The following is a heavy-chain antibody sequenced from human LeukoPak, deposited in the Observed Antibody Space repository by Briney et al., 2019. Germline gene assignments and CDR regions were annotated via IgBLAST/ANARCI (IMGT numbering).Heavy chain of an antibody. D-gene: IGHD3-3*01. CDR3: ARGASHITIFGVVNAYYFDY. CDR1: GGSFSGYY. V-gene: IGHV4-34*01. Sequence: SETPSLTCAVYGGSFSGYYWSWIRQPPGKGLEWIGEINHSGSTNYNPSLKSRVTISVDTSKNQFSLKLSSVTAADTAVYYCARGASHITIFGVVNAYYFDYWGQGTLVTVSS. J-gene: IGHJ4*02. CDR2: INHSGST.